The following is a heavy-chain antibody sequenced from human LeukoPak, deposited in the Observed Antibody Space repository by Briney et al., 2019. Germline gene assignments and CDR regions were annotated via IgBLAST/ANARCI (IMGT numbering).Heavy chain of an antibody. CDR2: INHSGST. CDR3: ARDRPGIAVAGDALDI. V-gene: IGHV4-34*01. D-gene: IGHD6-19*01. J-gene: IGHJ3*02. Sequence: SETLSLTCAVYGGSFSGYYWSWIRQPPGKGLEWIGEINHSGSTNYNPSLKSRVTISVDTSKNQFSLKLSSVTAADTAVYYCARDRPGIAVAGDALDIWGQGTMVTVSS. CDR1: GGSFSGYY.